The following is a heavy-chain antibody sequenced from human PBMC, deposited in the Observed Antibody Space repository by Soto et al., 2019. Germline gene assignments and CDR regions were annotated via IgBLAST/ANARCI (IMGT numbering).Heavy chain of an antibody. CDR3: ARGSVISSSWKEEGSGHNWFDP. CDR1: CGSFSGYY. Sequence: SETLCLTCAVDCGSFSGYYWSWIRQPPGKGLEWIGEINHSGSTNYNPSLKSRVTISVDTSKNQFSLKLSSVTAADTPVYYCARGSVISSSWKEEGSGHNWFDPWRKGTLVTVSP. CDR2: INHSGST. D-gene: IGHD6-13*01. V-gene: IGHV4-34*01. J-gene: IGHJ5*02.